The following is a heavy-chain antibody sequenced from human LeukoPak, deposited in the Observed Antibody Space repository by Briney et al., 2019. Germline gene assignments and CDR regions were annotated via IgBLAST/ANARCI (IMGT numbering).Heavy chain of an antibody. D-gene: IGHD6-19*01. CDR1: GFTFDDYA. J-gene: IGHJ1*01. V-gene: IGHV3-9*01. CDR3: AKSQQWLVPYFQH. Sequence: PGRSLRLSCAAPGFTFDDYAMHWVRQAPGKGLEWVSGISWNSGSIGYADSVKGRFTISRDNAKNSLHLQMNSLRAEDTALYYCAKSQQWLVPYFQHWGQGTLVTVSS. CDR2: ISWNSGSI.